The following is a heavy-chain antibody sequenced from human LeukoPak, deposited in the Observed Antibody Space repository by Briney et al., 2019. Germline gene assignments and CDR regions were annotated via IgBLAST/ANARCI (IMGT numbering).Heavy chain of an antibody. CDR2: INPNSGGT. CDR3: ARSQIAGSSVFDP. J-gene: IGHJ5*02. Sequence: GASVKVSCKASGYTFTGYYMHWVRQAPGQGLEWMGWINPNSGGTNYAQKFQGRVTMTRDTSISTAYMELSRLRSDDTAVYYCARSQIAGSSVFDPWGQGTLVTVSS. CDR1: GYTFTGYY. V-gene: IGHV1-2*02. D-gene: IGHD2-15*01.